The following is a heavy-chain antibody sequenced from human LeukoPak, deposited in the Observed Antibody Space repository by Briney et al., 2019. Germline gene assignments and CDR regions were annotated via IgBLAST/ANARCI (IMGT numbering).Heavy chain of an antibody. CDR3: TRLTNWGYHYYMDV. CDR1: GFTFSGSA. CDR2: IRSKANSYAT. V-gene: IGHV3-73*01. D-gene: IGHD7-27*01. Sequence: GGSLKLSCAASGFTFSGSAMHWVRQASGKGLEWVGRIRSKANSYATAYAASVKGRFTISRDDSKNTAYLQMNSLKTEDTAVYYCTRLTNWGYHYYMDVWGKGTTVTVSS. J-gene: IGHJ6*03.